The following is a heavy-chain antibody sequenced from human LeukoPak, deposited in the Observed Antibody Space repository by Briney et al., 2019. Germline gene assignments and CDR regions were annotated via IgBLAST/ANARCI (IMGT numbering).Heavy chain of an antibody. CDR1: GYTFTGYY. J-gene: IGHJ6*03. Sequence: ASVKVSCKASGYTFTGYYMHWVRQAPGQGLEWMGWINPNSGGTNYAQKFQGRVTMTRDTSISTAYMELSRLRSDDTAVYYCARDEGYYYYYMDVWGKGTTVTVSS. CDR2: INPNSGGT. V-gene: IGHV1-2*02. CDR3: ARDEGYYYYYMDV.